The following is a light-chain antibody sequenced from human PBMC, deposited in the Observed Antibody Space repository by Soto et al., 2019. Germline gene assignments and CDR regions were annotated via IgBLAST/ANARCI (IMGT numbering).Light chain of an antibody. Sequence: DIVLTQSPGTLSLSPGERATLSCRASQSVSGSYLAWYQQKPGQAPRLLIYGASSRATGIPDRFSGSGSGTDFTLTISRLEPEDFAVYYCQQFGPSPTFGQGTKVEIK. J-gene: IGKJ1*01. V-gene: IGKV3-20*01. CDR1: QSVSGSY. CDR3: QQFGPSPT. CDR2: GAS.